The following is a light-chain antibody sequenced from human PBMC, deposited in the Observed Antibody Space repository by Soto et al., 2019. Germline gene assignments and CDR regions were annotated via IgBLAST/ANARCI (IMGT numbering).Light chain of an antibody. Sequence: DIQMTQSPSSLSASVEDRVTITCRASQGISNYLAWYQQKPGEVPKVLIYASSTLESGVPSRFSGSGSGTDFTLAISSLQPEDVATYYFHKYNSAPLTFGGGTKVEIK. CDR3: HKYNSAPLT. CDR1: QGISNY. J-gene: IGKJ4*01. V-gene: IGKV1-27*01. CDR2: ASS.